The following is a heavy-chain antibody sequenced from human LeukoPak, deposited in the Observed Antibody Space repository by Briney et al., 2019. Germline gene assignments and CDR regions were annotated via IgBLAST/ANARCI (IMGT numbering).Heavy chain of an antibody. CDR3: ARGGYCSSSVCYSLNAFDI. V-gene: IGHV3-48*03. Sequence: QPGGSLRLSCAASGFTFSSYEMNWVRQAPGKGLEWVSYVSSSGTPIYYADSVKGRFTISRDNAKNSLYLQMNSLRAEDTAVHYCARGGYCSSSVCYSLNAFDIWGQGTMFTVSS. J-gene: IGHJ3*02. CDR2: VSSSGTPI. D-gene: IGHD2-2*01. CDR1: GFTFSSYE.